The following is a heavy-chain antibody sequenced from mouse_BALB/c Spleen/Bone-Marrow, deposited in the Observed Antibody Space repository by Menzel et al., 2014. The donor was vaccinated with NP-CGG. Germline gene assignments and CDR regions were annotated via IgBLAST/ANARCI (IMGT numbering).Heavy chain of an antibody. D-gene: IGHD2-12*01. CDR3: LCYDFTMDS. J-gene: IGHJ4*01. CDR2: IYPGSGSI. CDR1: GYTFTSYW. V-gene: IGHV1S22*01. Sequence: LKESGSELVRPGASVKLSCKASGYTFTSYWIHWVKQRPGQGLEWIGNIYPGSGSINYDEKFKSKATLTVDTSSSTAYMQLSSLPSEDSAVYYCLCYDFTMDSWGQGTPATVPS.